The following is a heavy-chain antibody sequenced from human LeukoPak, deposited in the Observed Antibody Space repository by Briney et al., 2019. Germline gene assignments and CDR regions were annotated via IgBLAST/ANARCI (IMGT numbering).Heavy chain of an antibody. J-gene: IGHJ3*02. CDR2: IIPIFGTA. Sequence: ASVKVSCKASGGTFSSYAISWVRQAPGQGLEWMGGIIPIFGTANYAQKFQGRVTITADESTSTAYMELSSLRSEDTAVYYCARAGAYCSSTSCHYDAFDIWGQGTMVTVSS. CDR3: ARAGAYCSSTSCHYDAFDI. D-gene: IGHD2-2*01. V-gene: IGHV1-69*13. CDR1: GGTFSSYA.